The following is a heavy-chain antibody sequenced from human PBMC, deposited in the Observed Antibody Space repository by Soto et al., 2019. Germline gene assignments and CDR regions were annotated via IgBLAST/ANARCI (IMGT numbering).Heavy chain of an antibody. V-gene: IGHV3-74*01. Sequence: GGSLRLSCAASGFTFSSYWMHWVRQAPGKGLVWVSRINSDGSSTSYADSVKGRFTISRDNAKNTLYLQMNSLRAEDTAVYYCARDTDFWSGSPSMDVWGKGTTVTVPS. CDR2: INSDGSST. D-gene: IGHD3-3*01. CDR1: GFTFSSYW. J-gene: IGHJ6*03. CDR3: ARDTDFWSGSPSMDV.